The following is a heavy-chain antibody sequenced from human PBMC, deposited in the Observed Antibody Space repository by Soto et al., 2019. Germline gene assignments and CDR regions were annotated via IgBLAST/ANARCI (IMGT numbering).Heavy chain of an antibody. D-gene: IGHD1-20*01. CDR2: INPHGGST. CDR3: VRGSPPYIYTWNDVGFDI. V-gene: IGHV1-46*01. CDR1: GYTFTDYY. J-gene: IGHJ4*02. Sequence: VASVKVSCKASGYTFTDYYMHWVRQAPGQGLEWMAIINPHGGSTTYAQRFQGRVTMTRDRSTSTFYMDLSSLTSDDTAMYYCVRGSPPYIYTWNDVGFDIWGQGTLVTVSS.